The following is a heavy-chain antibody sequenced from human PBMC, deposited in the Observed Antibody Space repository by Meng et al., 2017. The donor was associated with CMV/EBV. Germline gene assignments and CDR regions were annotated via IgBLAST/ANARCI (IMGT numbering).Heavy chain of an antibody. J-gene: IGHJ4*02. CDR1: GGFISSGDYY. CDR3: AREGDNPFDY. Sequence: VQVRESGPGLVKPSPTLTLHCNVSGGFISSGDYYWSWIRQHPGEGLEWNRYIISRGSTDDNPSLKSRVTISVDTSKNQFSLKLSSVTAADTAVYYCAREGDNPFDYWGQGTLVTVSS. D-gene: IGHD2-21*02. CDR2: IISRGST. V-gene: IGHV4-30-4*08.